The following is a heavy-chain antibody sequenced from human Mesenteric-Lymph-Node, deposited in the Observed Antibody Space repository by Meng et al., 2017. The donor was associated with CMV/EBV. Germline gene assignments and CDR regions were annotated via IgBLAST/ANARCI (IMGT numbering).Heavy chain of an antibody. D-gene: IGHD6-13*01. CDR2: INPTSGDT. V-gene: IGHV1-46*01. Sequence: ASVKVSCKASGGTFSSYDINWVRQAPGQGLEWMGMINPTSGDTDYAQKFQGRVTMTTDTSTSTVYMDLSGLRSEDTAMYHCARFVAAAGNYYFDFWGQGTLVTVSS. J-gene: IGHJ4*02. CDR1: GGTFSSYD. CDR3: ARFVAAAGNYYFDF.